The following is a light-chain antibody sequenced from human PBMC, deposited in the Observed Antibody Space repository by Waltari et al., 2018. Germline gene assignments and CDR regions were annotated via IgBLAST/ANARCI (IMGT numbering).Light chain of an antibody. CDR1: QSVSSN. J-gene: IGKJ4*01. V-gene: IGKV3-15*01. CDR3: QQYNNWPRT. Sequence: EVVMTQSPATPSVSPGERATLSCRASQSVSSNLAWYQQKPGQAPRLLIYGASTRATGIPARFSGSGSGTEFTLTISSLQSEDFAVYYCQQYNNWPRTFGGGTTVEIK. CDR2: GAS.